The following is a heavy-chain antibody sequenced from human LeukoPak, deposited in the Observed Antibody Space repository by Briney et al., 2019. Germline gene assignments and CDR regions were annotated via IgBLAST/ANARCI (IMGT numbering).Heavy chain of an antibody. J-gene: IGHJ3*02. CDR1: GYTFTSYA. D-gene: IGHD3-9*01. V-gene: IGHV7-4-1*02. CDR3: ARLLPVLRYFDWEPEAFDI. CDR2: INTNTGNP. Sequence: ASVKVSCKASGYTFTSYAMNWVRQAPGQGLEWMGWINTNTGNPTYAQGFTGRFVFSLDTSVSTAYLQISSLKAEDTAVYYCARLLPVLRYFDWEPEAFDIWGQGTMVTVSS.